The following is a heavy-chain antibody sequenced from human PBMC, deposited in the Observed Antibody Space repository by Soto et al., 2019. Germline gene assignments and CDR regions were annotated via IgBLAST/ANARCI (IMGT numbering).Heavy chain of an antibody. J-gene: IGHJ5*02. V-gene: IGHV3-74*01. CDR2: IKSDGSST. CDR3: ARSDWFDP. CDR1: GFTFSTYW. Sequence: GGSLRLSCAASGFTFSTYWMHWVRQAPGKGLVWVSRIKSDGSSTSYADSVKGRFTISRDNAKNTLYLQMNSLRVEDTAVYYCARSDWFDPWGQGTLVTVS.